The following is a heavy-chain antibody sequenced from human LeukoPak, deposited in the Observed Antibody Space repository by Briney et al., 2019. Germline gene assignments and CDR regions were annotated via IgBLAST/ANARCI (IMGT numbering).Heavy chain of an antibody. CDR3: ARNAQWLHAFDI. Sequence: ASVKVSCKASGYTFTSYGISWVRQAPGQGLEWMGWISAYNGNTNYAQKLQGRVTMTTDTSKSTAYMELRRLRSDDTAVYYCARNAQWLHAFDIWGQGTMVTVSS. CDR1: GYTFTSYG. D-gene: IGHD3-22*01. V-gene: IGHV1-18*01. CDR2: ISAYNGNT. J-gene: IGHJ3*02.